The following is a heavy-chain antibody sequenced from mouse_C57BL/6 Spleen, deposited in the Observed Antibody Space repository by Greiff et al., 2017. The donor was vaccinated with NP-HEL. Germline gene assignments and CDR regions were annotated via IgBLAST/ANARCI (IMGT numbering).Heavy chain of an antibody. Sequence: QVQLKQPGAELVKPGASVKLSCKASGYTFTSYWMHWVKQRPGQGLEWIGMIHPNSGSTNYNEKFKSKATLTVDKSSSTAYMQLSSLTSEDSAVYYCARMDYDGGFAYWGQGTLVTVSA. CDR2: IHPNSGST. D-gene: IGHD2-4*01. J-gene: IGHJ3*01. CDR3: ARMDYDGGFAY. CDR1: GYTFTSYW. V-gene: IGHV1-64*01.